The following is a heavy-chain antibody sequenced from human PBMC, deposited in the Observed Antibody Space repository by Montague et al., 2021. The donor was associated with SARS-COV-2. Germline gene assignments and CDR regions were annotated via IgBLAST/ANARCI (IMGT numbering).Heavy chain of an antibody. CDR3: ARETYTSGWFHQFDY. V-gene: IGHV4-39*01. Sequence: SETLSLTCTVSGGSISSSNYYWGWNRQPPGQGLVWNGSIYYSGTNYYNLSLQSRITISVDTSKKQFSLKLSSVTAADTAVYYCARETYTSGWFHQFDYWGQGTLVTASS. D-gene: IGHD6-19*01. CDR2: IYYSGTN. CDR1: GGSISSSNYY. J-gene: IGHJ4*02.